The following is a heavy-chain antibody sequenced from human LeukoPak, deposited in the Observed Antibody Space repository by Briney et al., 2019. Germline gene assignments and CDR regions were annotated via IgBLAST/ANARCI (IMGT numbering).Heavy chain of an antibody. D-gene: IGHD6-19*01. J-gene: IGHJ4*02. CDR1: GFTFSSYA. CDR3: ARDADHSSGWYGPFDY. CDR2: ISYDGGNK. V-gene: IGHV3-30-3*01. Sequence: GGSLRLSCAASGFTFSSYAMHWVRQAPGKGLEWVAVISYDGGNKYYADSVKGRFTISRDNSKNTLYLQMNSLRAEDTAVYYCARDADHSSGWYGPFDYWGQGTLVTVSS.